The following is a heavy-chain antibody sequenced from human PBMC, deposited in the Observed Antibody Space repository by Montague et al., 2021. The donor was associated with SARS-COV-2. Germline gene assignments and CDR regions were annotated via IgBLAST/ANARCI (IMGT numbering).Heavy chain of an antibody. CDR1: GGSISGCC. Sequence: SETLSLTCSVSGGSISGCCWSWIRQSPGKGLEWVGYIYYTGGTNYNPSLESRVTISLDTSKNQFSLRLSSVTPADTAVYYCARDWAVLTRDGYNYGWFDPWGPGTLFTVSS. CDR2: IYYTGGT. J-gene: IGHJ5*02. CDR3: ARDWAVLTRDGYNYGWFDP. D-gene: IGHD5-24*01. V-gene: IGHV4-59*01.